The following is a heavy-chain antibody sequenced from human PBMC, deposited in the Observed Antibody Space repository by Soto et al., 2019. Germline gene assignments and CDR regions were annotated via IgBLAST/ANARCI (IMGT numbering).Heavy chain of an antibody. CDR1: GGSISTTTDY. V-gene: IGHV4-39*01. D-gene: IGHD6-13*01. J-gene: IGHJ5*02. Sequence: PSETLSLTCSVSGGSISTTTDYWGWIRQPPGKGLEWIGTIYYSGSTYYNPSLKSRVTISVDTSKNQFSLKLTSVTAADSAIYYCARATYRSSRHWFDPWGQGTLVTVSS. CDR2: IYYSGST. CDR3: ARATYRSSRHWFDP.